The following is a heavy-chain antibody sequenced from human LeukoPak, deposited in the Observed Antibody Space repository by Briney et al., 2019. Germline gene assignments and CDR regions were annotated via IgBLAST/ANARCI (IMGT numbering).Heavy chain of an antibody. V-gene: IGHV1-69*13. CDR1: GGTFSSYA. Sequence: ASVKVSCKASGGTFSSYAISWVRQAPGQGLELMGGIIPIFGTANYAQKFQGRVTITADESTSTAYMELSSLRSEDTAVYYCASTLEDGSYYVLYYFDYWGQGTLVTVSS. D-gene: IGHD1-26*01. J-gene: IGHJ4*02. CDR2: IIPIFGTA. CDR3: ASTLEDGSYYVLYYFDY.